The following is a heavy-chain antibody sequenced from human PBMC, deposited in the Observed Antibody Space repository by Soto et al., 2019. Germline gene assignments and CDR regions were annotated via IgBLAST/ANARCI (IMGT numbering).Heavy chain of an antibody. Sequence: QITLKESGPTLVKPTQTLTLTCTFSGFSLTTRGVGVGWIRQPPGKALECLALIYWDDDKRYSPSLQSRLSNTKDTSKIQVVLTMTNVDPVDTATYYCAHIPNYYQYDWLDPWGQGTLVSVSS. CDR2: IYWDDDK. D-gene: IGHD3-16*01. CDR1: GFSLTTRGVG. CDR3: AHIPNYYQYDWLDP. J-gene: IGHJ5*02. V-gene: IGHV2-5*02.